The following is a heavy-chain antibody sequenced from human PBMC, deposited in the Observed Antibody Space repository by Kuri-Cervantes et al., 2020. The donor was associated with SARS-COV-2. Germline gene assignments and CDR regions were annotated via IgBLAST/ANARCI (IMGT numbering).Heavy chain of an antibody. J-gene: IGHJ4*02. V-gene: IGHV3-30*01. CDR1: GFTFSSYA. CDR3: ARDNGYFDY. Sequence: GGSLRLSCAASGFTFSSYAMHWVRQAPGKGLEWVAVISYDGSNKYYADSVKGRFTISRDNSKNTLYLQMNSLRAEDTAVYYCARDNGYFDYWGQGTLVTVSS. CDR2: ISYDGSNK. D-gene: IGHD2-2*03.